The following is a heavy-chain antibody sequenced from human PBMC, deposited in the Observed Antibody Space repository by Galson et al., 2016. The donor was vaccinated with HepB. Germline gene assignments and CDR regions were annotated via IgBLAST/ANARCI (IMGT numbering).Heavy chain of an antibody. D-gene: IGHD3-22*01. CDR1: GFTFNFYA. V-gene: IGHV3-23*01. CDR2: ISGIGDTT. CDR3: AKGYYYDSTAFDN. J-gene: IGHJ4*02. Sequence: SLRLSCAASGFTFNFYAMGWVRQTPGKGLEWVSGISGIGDTTYYADSVSGRFTISRDNSKNTLYLEMNSLRAGDTAVYYCAKGYYYDSTAFDNWGQGTLVTVSS.